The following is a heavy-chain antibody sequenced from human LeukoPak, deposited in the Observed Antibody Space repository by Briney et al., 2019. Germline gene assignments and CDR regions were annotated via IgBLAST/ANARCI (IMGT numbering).Heavy chain of an antibody. D-gene: IGHD6-13*01. CDR2: ISSSSSYI. CDR3: ARDRSESGLAAAGDDY. J-gene: IGHJ4*02. V-gene: IGHV3-21*01. Sequence: GGSLRLSRAASGFTFSSYSMNWVRQAPGKGLEWVSSISSSSSYIYYADSVKGRFTISRDNAKNSLYLQMNSLRAEDTAVYYCARDRSESGLAAAGDDYWGQGTLVTVSS. CDR1: GFTFSSYS.